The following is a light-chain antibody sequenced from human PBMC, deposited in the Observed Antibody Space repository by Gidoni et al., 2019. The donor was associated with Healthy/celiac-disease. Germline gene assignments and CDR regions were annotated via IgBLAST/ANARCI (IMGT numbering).Light chain of an antibody. Sequence: EIVLTPSPGTLSLSPGESATLTCRSSQSVSSSYLAWYQQKPGQAPRLLIYCASSRATGIPDRFSGSGSGTDFTLTISRLDPEDFAVYYCQQYGSSSWTFGQGTKVEIK. V-gene: IGKV3-20*01. J-gene: IGKJ1*01. CDR3: QQYGSSSWT. CDR2: CAS. CDR1: QSVSSSY.